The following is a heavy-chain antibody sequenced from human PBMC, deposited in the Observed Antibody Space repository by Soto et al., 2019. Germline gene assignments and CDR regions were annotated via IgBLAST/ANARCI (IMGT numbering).Heavy chain of an antibody. CDR3: ARTSMQSRGYSYGHGGMDV. CDR2: IDPSDSYT. Sequence: HGESLKISCQGSGYSFTSYWISWVRQMPGKGLEWMGRIDPSDSYTNYSPSFQGHVTISADKSISTAYLQWSSLKASDTAMYYCARTSMQSRGYSYGHGGMDVWGQGTTVTVS. D-gene: IGHD5-18*01. V-gene: IGHV5-10-1*01. CDR1: GYSFTSYW. J-gene: IGHJ6*02.